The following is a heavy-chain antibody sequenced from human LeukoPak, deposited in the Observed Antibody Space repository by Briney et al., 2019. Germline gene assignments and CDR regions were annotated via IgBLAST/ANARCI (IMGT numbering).Heavy chain of an antibody. J-gene: IGHJ3*02. Sequence: GESLKISCKGSGYRFTSYWIGWVRQMPGKGLGWMGIIYPGDSDTRYSPSFQGQVTISANKSISTVYLQWSSLKASDTAMYYCARPRIVGATVPFDIWGQGTMVTVSS. CDR2: IYPGDSDT. D-gene: IGHD1-26*01. CDR1: GYRFTSYW. CDR3: ARPRIVGATVPFDI. V-gene: IGHV5-51*01.